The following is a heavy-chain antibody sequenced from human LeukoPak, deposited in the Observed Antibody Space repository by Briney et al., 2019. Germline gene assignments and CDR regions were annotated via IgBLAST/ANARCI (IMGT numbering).Heavy chain of an antibody. CDR1: GFTFSSYG. CDR2: IWYDGSNK. CDR3: ARVGYRDYHYYGMDV. Sequence: PGGSLRLSCAASGFTFSSYGMHWVRQAPGKGLEWVAVIWYDGSNKYYADSVKGRFTISRDNSKNTLYLQMNSLRAEDTAVYYCARVGYRDYHYYGMDVWGQGTTVTVSS. V-gene: IGHV3-33*01. J-gene: IGHJ6*02. D-gene: IGHD5-24*01.